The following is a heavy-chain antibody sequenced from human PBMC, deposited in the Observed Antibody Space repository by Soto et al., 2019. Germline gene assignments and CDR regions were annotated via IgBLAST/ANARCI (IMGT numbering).Heavy chain of an antibody. V-gene: IGHV1-58*01. D-gene: IGHD6-19*01. CDR2: IVVGSGNT. J-gene: IGHJ4*02. CDR1: GFTFTSSA. CDR3: AAEGPVAEIYFDY. Sequence: ASVKVSCKASGFTFTSSAVQWVRQARGQRLEWIGWIVVGSGNTDYAQKFQERVTITRDMSTSTAYMELSSLRSEDTAVYYCAAEGPVAEIYFDYWGQGTLVTVS.